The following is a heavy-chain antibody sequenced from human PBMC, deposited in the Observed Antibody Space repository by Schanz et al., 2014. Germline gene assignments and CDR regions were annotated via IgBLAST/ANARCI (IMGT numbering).Heavy chain of an antibody. Sequence: EVHLLESGGGLVQPGGSLRLSCAASGFTVSNSYIHWVRQAPGKGLEWVSTIYSSGSTYYADSVRGRFTISRDNAKNSVILQMNRLRAEDTAVYYCATEGPRGTRHPINYYYAMDNWGQGTKVTV. V-gene: IGHV3-66*01. CDR1: GFTVSNSY. J-gene: IGHJ6*02. CDR3: ATEGPRGTRHPINYYYAMDN. D-gene: IGHD6-6*01. CDR2: IYSSGST.